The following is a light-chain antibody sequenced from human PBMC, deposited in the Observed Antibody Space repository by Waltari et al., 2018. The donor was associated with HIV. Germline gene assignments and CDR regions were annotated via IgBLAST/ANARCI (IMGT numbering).Light chain of an antibody. CDR2: GAS. CDR3: QQYNAWPRT. V-gene: IGKV3-15*01. CDR1: QSVSTS. J-gene: IGKJ1*01. Sequence: ELVMTQSPAPLSVSPGGRATLSCRASQSVSTSFVWYQHNRGQAPRLRIYGASSRATGIPARFSGSGSGTEFTLIINRLQSEDFAVFYCQQYNAWPRTFGQGTKVEVK.